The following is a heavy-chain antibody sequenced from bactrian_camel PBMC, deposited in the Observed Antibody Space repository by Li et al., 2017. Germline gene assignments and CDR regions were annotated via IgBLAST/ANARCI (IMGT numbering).Heavy chain of an antibody. CDR2: VCTGRGPY. J-gene: IGHJ4*01. V-gene: IGHV3S42*01. CDR1: ETDINTVC. D-gene: IGHD7*01. Sequence: VESGGGSVQAGGSLTLSCTITETDINTVCMGWFRQAPGKARLGVATVCTGRGPYICDDRVEGRFTVSRDNAKKMLYLQLNNLKPRTRPCITVHWAILALESEARGPRSPSP.